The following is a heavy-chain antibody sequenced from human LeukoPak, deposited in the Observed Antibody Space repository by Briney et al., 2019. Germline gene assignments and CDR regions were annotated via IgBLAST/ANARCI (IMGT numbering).Heavy chain of an antibody. Sequence: GGSLRLSCAASGFTFSGYAMHWVRQAPGKGLEWVAVISYDGSNKYYADSVKGRFTISRDNSKNTLYLQMNSLRAEDTAVYYCASEHDFDYWGQGTLVTVSS. V-gene: IGHV3-30-3*01. D-gene: IGHD3/OR15-3a*01. CDR2: ISYDGSNK. J-gene: IGHJ4*02. CDR3: ASEHDFDY. CDR1: GFTFSGYA.